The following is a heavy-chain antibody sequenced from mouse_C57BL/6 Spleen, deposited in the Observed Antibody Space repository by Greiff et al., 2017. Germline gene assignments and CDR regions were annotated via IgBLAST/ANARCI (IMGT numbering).Heavy chain of an antibody. CDR2: IYPGSGST. CDR3: ARYSGSSYAGGHFDY. D-gene: IGHD1-1*01. V-gene: IGHV1-55*01. CDR1: GYTFTSYW. J-gene: IGHJ2*01. Sequence: QVQLQQPGAELVKPGASVKMSCKASGYTFTSYWITWVKQRPGQGLEWIGDIYPGSGSTNYTEKFKSKATLTVDTSSSTAYMQLSSLTSEDSAVYYCARYSGSSYAGGHFDYWGQGTTLTVSS.